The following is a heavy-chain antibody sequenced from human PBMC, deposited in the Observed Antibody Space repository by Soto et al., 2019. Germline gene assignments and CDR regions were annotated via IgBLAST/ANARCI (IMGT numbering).Heavy chain of an antibody. D-gene: IGHD3-22*01. CDR1: GGTFSSYA. V-gene: IGHV1-69*10. Sequence: SVKVSCKASGGTFSSYAISWVRQAPGQRLEWMGGISAIIGKADYAQKFQGRVSIIRDTSVSTAYMELSSLISEDTAVYYCVRDYASDSGVHLDFWGQGTLVTSPQ. CDR2: ISAIIGKA. CDR3: VRDYASDSGVHLDF. J-gene: IGHJ4*02.